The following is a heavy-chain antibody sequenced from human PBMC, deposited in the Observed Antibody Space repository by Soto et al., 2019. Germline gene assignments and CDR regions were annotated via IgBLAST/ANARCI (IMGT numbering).Heavy chain of an antibody. Sequence: QVQLVESGGGLVKPGGSLRLSCAASGISLSDYYMSWIRQAPGKGLEWVSYISSSASTIYYADSVKGRFTISMYNAKNSLYLQMNSLRAEATAVYYCARGPTYGLHVWGQGTTVTVSS. CDR1: GISLSDYY. CDR2: ISSSASTI. CDR3: ARGPTYGLHV. J-gene: IGHJ6*02. V-gene: IGHV3-11*01.